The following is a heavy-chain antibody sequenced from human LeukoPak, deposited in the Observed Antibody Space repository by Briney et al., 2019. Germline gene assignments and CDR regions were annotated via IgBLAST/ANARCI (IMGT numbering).Heavy chain of an antibody. V-gene: IGHV1-2*02. CDR3: ARSGFGFESHFDA. CDR1: GYTFTGY. D-gene: IGHD3-10*01. CDR2: INPNSGAT. Sequence: ASVKVSCKASGYTFTGYMHWVRQAPGQGLEYMGWINPNSGATNYAQKFQGRVTMTRDTSINTAYMELTRLRSDDTAVYYCARSGFGFESHFDAWGQGTPVTVSS. J-gene: IGHJ4*02.